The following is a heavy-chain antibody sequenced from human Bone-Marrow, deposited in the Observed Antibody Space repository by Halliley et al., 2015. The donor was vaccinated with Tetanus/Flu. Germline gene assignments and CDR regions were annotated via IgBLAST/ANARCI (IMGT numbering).Heavy chain of an antibody. V-gene: IGHV4-59*01. CDR3: ARGRFLEWLSVDV. Sequence: TLSLTCSVNGGSINTYFWSWIRQSPGKGLEWIGYIYYSGTTSYNPSLTSRVTISVDTSKNQFSLKLTSATAADTAVYYCARGRFLEWLSVDVWGQGTTVIVSS. CDR1: GGSINTYF. CDR2: IYYSGTT. D-gene: IGHD3-3*01. J-gene: IGHJ6*02.